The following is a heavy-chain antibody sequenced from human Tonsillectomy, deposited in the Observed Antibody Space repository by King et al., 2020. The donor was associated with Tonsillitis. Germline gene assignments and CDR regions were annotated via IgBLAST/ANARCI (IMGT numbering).Heavy chain of an antibody. CDR1: GFSFSRHA. D-gene: IGHD1-26*01. Sequence: VQLVESGGGVVQPGKSLRLSCAASGFSFSRHAMHWVRQAPGKGLEWVAVISFYVSKTYYADSVKGRFTISRDNSKNTLSLQMNSLRAEDTAVYYCARGNSGRSYAFDIWGQGTMVTVSS. J-gene: IGHJ3*02. V-gene: IGHV3-30*01. CDR3: ARGNSGRSYAFDI. CDR2: ISFYVSKT.